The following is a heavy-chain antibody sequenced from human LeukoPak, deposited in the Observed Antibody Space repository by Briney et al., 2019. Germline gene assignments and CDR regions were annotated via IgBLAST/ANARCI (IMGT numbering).Heavy chain of an antibody. V-gene: IGHV1-18*01. J-gene: IGHJ4*02. CDR2: ITTYNGNT. CDR1: GYTFTSYG. D-gene: IGHD6-13*01. Sequence: ASVKVPCKASGYTFTSYGISWVRQAPGQGLEWMGWITTYNGNTNYAQKFQGRVTMTTDTSTSTAYMELRSLRSDDTAVYYCARGVGQQLAYWGQGTLVTVSS. CDR3: ARGVGQQLAY.